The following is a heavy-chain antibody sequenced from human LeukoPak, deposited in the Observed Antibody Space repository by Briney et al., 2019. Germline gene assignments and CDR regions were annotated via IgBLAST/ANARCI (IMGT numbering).Heavy chain of an antibody. D-gene: IGHD1-26*01. J-gene: IGHJ4*02. CDR1: GFTFSSYG. CDR3: ARGTSGTFKSFDY. V-gene: IGHV3-33*01. Sequence: GGSLRLSCAASGFTFSSYGMHWVRQAPGKGLEWVAFIWYDGSNKYYADSVKGRFTISRDNSKNTLYLQMNSLRAEDTAVYYCARGTSGTFKSFDYWGQGTLVTVSS. CDR2: IWYDGSNK.